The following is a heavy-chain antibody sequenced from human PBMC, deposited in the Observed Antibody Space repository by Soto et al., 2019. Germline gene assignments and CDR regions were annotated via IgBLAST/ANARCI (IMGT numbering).Heavy chain of an antibody. V-gene: IGHV3-21*01. Sequence: LRLSCAASGFMFSAYTMNWVRQAPGKGLEWLSSTSSDSDHIDYADSVRGRFTVSRDNARKSLYLQMDSLGAEDTGVYYCATPYYYNHWGPGTLVTVSS. CDR2: TSSDSDHI. D-gene: IGHD3-22*01. J-gene: IGHJ5*02. CDR1: GFMFSAYT. CDR3: ATPYYYNH.